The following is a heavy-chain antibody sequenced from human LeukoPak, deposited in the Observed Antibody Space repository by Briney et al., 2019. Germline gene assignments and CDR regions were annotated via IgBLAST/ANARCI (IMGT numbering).Heavy chain of an antibody. CDR2: IYSGGSR. CDR3: ARDLSGDYYYYGMDG. J-gene: IGHJ6*02. CDR1: GFTVSSNY. Sequence: GGSLRLSCAASGFTVSSNYMSWVRQAPGKGLEWVSVIYSGGSRYYADSVKGRFTISRYNSKNTLYLQMNSLRAEDTAVYYCARDLSGDYYYYGMDGWGQGTTVTVSS. D-gene: IGHD1-26*01. V-gene: IGHV3-66*01.